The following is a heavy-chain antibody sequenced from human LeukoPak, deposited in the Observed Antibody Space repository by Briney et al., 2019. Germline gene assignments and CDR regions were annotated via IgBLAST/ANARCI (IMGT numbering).Heavy chain of an antibody. V-gene: IGHV1-18*01. CDR2: ISVYSGNT. Sequence: APVKVSCKASGYTFSSYAITWVRQAPGQGLEWMGWISVYSGNTNYAQKFQGRVTMTTDTSTSTAIMELRSLRSDDTAVYYCARDSGITNMFGGGRGSALEEPNDVFDMWGQGTMVIVSS. CDR3: ARDSGITNMFGGGRGSALEEPNDVFDM. CDR1: GYTFSSYA. D-gene: IGHD3-16*01. J-gene: IGHJ3*02.